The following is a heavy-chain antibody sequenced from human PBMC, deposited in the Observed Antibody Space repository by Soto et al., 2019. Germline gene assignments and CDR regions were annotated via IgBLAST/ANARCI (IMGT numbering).Heavy chain of an antibody. CDR2: INHSGST. CDR3: ARRYGSCFDY. D-gene: IGHD5-18*01. J-gene: IGHJ4*02. V-gene: IGHV4-34*01. Sequence: PSETLSLTCAVDGGSFSGYCWSWIRQPLGKGLEWIGEINHSGSTNYNPSLKSRVTISVDTSKNQFSLKLSSVTAADTAVYYCARRYGSCFDYWGQGTLVTVSS. CDR1: GGSFSGYC.